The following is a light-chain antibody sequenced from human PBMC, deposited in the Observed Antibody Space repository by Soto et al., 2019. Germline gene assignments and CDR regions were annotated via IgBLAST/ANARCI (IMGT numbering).Light chain of an antibody. V-gene: IGLV2-14*01. J-gene: IGLJ1*01. CDR2: DVT. CDR1: SSDVGGYNS. CDR3: SSFTSSITYV. Sequence: QSALAQPASVSGSPGQSITISCTGTSSDVGGYNSVSWYRQDPGKAPKLMIYDVTNRPSGVSNRFSGSKSGNTASPTISGLQAEDEADYYCSSFTSSITYVFGTGTKVTVL.